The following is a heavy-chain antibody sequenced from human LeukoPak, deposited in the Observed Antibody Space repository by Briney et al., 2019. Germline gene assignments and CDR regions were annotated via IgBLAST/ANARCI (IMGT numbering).Heavy chain of an antibody. CDR2: INRNSGGA. V-gene: IGHV1-2*02. D-gene: IGHD6-6*01. CDR3: ARDLGYSSSSGHFDY. CDR1: GYTLTDFY. J-gene: IGHJ4*02. Sequence: GASVKVSCKASGYTLTDFYMHWVRQVPGQGLEWMGWINRNSGGANYAQKFQGRVTMTRDTSISTAYMELSRLTSDDTAIYYCARDLGYSSSSGHFDYWGQGTLVTVSS.